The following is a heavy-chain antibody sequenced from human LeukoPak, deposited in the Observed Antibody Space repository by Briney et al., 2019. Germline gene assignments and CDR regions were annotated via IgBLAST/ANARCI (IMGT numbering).Heavy chain of an antibody. Sequence: SVKVSCKASGGTFSSYPVSWVRQAPGQGLEWMGGIIPIFGTANYAQKFQGRVTITADESTSTAYMELSSLRSEDTAVYYCARSSSGGNDYYFDYWGQGTLVTVSS. CDR2: IIPIFGTA. J-gene: IGHJ4*02. V-gene: IGHV1-69*13. D-gene: IGHD4-23*01. CDR3: ARSSSGGNDYYFDY. CDR1: GGTFSSYP.